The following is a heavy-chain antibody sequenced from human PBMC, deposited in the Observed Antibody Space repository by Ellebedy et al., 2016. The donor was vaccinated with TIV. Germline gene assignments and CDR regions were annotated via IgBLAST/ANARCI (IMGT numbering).Heavy chain of an antibody. Sequence: GESLKISXEGSGNTFGNTFNDYWIGWVRQMPGTGLEWMGLIFVGDSDTRYNPSFQGQVNISADKSISTAYLQWSSLKVSDTALYYCGTHAAAGPSSWGQGTQVIVSA. D-gene: IGHD6-13*01. J-gene: IGHJ5*02. CDR1: GNTFGNTFNDYW. V-gene: IGHV5-51*01. CDR2: IFVGDSDT. CDR3: GTHAAAGPSS.